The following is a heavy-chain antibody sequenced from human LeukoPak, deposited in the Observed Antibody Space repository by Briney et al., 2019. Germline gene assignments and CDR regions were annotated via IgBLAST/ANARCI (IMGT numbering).Heavy chain of an antibody. CDR1: GFTFSSYA. J-gene: IGHJ4*02. D-gene: IGHD1-20*01. CDR2: ISGSGGST. Sequence: GGSLRLSCAASGFTFSSYAMSWVRQAPGKGLEWVSAISGSGGSTYYADSVKGRFTISRDNSKNTLYLQMNSLRAEDTAVYYCAKGASITGTDDVFGDYWGQGTLVTVSS. V-gene: IGHV3-23*01. CDR3: AKGASITGTDDVFGDY.